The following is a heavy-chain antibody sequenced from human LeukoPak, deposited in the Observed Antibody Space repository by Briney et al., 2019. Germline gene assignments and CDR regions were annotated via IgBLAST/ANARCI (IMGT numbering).Heavy chain of an antibody. V-gene: IGHV4-4*07. CDR1: GGSISSYY. CDR2: IYTSGST. J-gene: IGHJ3*02. Sequence: EPSETLSLTCTVSGGSISSYYWSWIRQPAGKGLEWIGRIYTSGSTNYNPSLKSRVTMSVDTSKNQFSLKLSSVTAADTAVYYCARGSVFGMTNGGYRYDAFDIWGQGTMVTVSS. CDR3: ARGSVFGMTNGGYRYDAFDI. D-gene: IGHD3-3*01.